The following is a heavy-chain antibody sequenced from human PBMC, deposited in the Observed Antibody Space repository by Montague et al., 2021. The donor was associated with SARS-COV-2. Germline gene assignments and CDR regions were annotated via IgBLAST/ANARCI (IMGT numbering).Heavy chain of an antibody. CDR2: IYYSGSC. J-gene: IGHJ4*02. D-gene: IGHD3-16*01. Sequence: SETRSLTCTVSGDSVSSTTYYWVWNRQPPGKGLDYIGTIYYSGSCYYNPSLKSRVAMSVDTSKYQFSLKLESVTAAATAVYYCARVGGGSAFDFWGQGIVVTVSS. CDR1: GDSVSSTTYY. V-gene: IGHV4-39*07. CDR3: ARVGGGSAFDF.